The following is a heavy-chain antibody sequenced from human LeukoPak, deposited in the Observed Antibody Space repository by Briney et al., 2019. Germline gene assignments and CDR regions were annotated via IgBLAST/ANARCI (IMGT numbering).Heavy chain of an antibody. J-gene: IGHJ6*02. CDR2: IKQDGSEK. V-gene: IGHV3-7*04. Sequence: GGSLRLSCAASGFTFSNYWMSWVRQAPGKGLEWVANIKQDGSEKKYVDSVEGRFSISRDNAKNSLYLQIYSLRVEDTAGYYCARWYGDLGSRVLDVWGQGTTVTVSS. D-gene: IGHD3-16*01. CDR1: GFTFSNYW. CDR3: ARWYGDLGSRVLDV.